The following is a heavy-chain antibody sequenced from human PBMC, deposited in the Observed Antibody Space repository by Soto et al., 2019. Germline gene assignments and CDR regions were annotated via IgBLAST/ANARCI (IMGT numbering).Heavy chain of an antibody. D-gene: IGHD3-9*01. CDR3: AREVSGYDILTGYYKPYYYGMDV. CDR1: GYTFTGYY. V-gene: IGHV1-2*04. Sequence: GASVKVSCKASGYTFTGYYMHWVRQAPGQGLEWMGWINPNSGGTNYAQKFQGWVTMTRDTSISTAYMELSRLRSDDTAVYYCAREVSGYDILTGYYKPYYYGMDVWGQGTTVTVSS. CDR2: INPNSGGT. J-gene: IGHJ6*02.